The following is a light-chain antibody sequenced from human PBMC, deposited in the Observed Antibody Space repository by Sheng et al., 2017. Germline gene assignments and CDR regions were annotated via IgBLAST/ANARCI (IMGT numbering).Light chain of an antibody. Sequence: AIQVTQSPSSLSASVGDRVSITCRTSQDIRNDLAWYQHRPGKAPKLLISSVSTLEDGVPSRFSGSGSGRDFTLTISSLQTEDFATYFCLQDDTYPPWTFGQGTTV. CDR1: QDIRND. CDR2: SVS. V-gene: IGKV1-6*01. J-gene: IGKJ1*01. CDR3: LQDDTYPPWT.